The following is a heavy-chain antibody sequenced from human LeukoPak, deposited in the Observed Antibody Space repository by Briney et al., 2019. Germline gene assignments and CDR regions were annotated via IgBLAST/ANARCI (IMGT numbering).Heavy chain of an antibody. V-gene: IGHV4-31*03. CDR2: INHSGST. Sequence: SETLSLTCTVSGGSISSGASDWGWIRQHPKRGLEWVGYINHSGSTYYNPSLGSRVTMSVDTSKNQFSLRLSSVTAADSAVYYCARAARQGFTMIVVPFFYFDLWGRGTLVTVSS. CDR3: ARAARQGFTMIVVPFFYFDL. J-gene: IGHJ2*01. D-gene: IGHD3-22*01. CDR1: GGSISSGASD.